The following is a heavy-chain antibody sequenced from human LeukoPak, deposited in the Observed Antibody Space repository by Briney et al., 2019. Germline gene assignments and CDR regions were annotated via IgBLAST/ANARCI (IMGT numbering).Heavy chain of an antibody. CDR3: AKVAYDFWSGYYDY. CDR2: ISGSGGST. D-gene: IGHD3-3*01. Sequence: PGGSLRLSCAASGFTFSSYAMSWVRQAPRKGLEWVSAISGSGGSTYYADSVKGRFTISRDNSKNTLYLQRNSLRAEDTAVYYCAKVAYDFWSGYYDYWGQGTLVTVSS. CDR1: GFTFSSYA. J-gene: IGHJ4*02. V-gene: IGHV3-23*01.